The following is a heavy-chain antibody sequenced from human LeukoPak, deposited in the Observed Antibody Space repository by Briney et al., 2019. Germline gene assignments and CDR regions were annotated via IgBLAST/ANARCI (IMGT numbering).Heavy chain of an antibody. CDR2: ISGSGGST. CDR1: GFTFSSYA. D-gene: IGHD2-2*01. J-gene: IGHJ4*02. Sequence: GGSLRLSCAASGFTFSSYAMSWVRQAPGKGLEWVSAISGSGGSTYYADPVKGRFTISRDNSKNTLYLQMNSLRAEDTAVYYCAKVKVPAAILATNFDYWGQGTLVTVSS. CDR3: AKVKVPAAILATNFDY. V-gene: IGHV3-23*01.